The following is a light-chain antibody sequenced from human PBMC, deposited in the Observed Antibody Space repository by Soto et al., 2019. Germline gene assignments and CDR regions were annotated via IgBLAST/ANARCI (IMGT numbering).Light chain of an antibody. V-gene: IGKV3D-15*01. CDR2: GAS. CDR1: QSINRD. J-gene: IGKJ5*01. CDR3: QQYHSWPIT. Sequence: EIVMRQSRATLSVSPVEGATLSCRASQSINRDLAWYEQKPGQTPRRVIYGASTWGTGVPPRFTGSGSGTEFTHPISTLLSEDFAVYYCQQYHSWPITFGQGTDWRL.